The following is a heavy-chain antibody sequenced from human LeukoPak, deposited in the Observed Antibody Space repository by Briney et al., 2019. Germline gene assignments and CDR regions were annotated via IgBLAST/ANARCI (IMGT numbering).Heavy chain of an antibody. J-gene: IGHJ4*02. D-gene: IGHD3-22*01. V-gene: IGHV3-7*01. CDR1: GFTFSTYW. CDR3: ARDKSVYYDTSGSRFDF. Sequence: GGSLRLSCAASGFTFSTYWMSWVRQAPGNGLEWVANVKQDGSEKYYVDSVKGRFTISRDNAKNSLYLQMNSLRAEDTAVYYCARDKSVYYDTSGSRFDFWGQGTLVTVSS. CDR2: VKQDGSEK.